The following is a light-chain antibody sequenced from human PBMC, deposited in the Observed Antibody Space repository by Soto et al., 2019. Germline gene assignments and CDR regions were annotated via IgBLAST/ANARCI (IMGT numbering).Light chain of an antibody. Sequence: DIVMTQSPDSLAVSLGERATINCKSSQSLLYSSNNKNYLTWYQQKPGQPPKLLFYWASTRESGVPDRFSGSGSGTDFTLTITSLQAEDVAVYYCQQYYITPYTFGQGTKLEIK. CDR1: QSLLYSSNNKNY. CDR2: WAS. CDR3: QQYYITPYT. V-gene: IGKV4-1*01. J-gene: IGKJ2*01.